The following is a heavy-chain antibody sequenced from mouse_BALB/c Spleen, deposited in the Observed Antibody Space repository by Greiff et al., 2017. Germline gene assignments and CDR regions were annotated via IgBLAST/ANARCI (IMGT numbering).Heavy chain of an antibody. V-gene: IGHV1-80*01. CDR2: IYPGDGDT. D-gene: IGHD3-2*01. CDR3: ARSKDSSGYDAMDY. J-gene: IGHJ4*01. Sequence: QVHVKQSGAELVRPGSSVKISCKASGYAFSSYWMNWVKQRPGQGLEWIGQIYPGDGDTNYNGKFKGKATLTADKSSSTAYMQLSSLTSEDSAVYFCARSKDSSGYDAMDYWGQGTSVTVSS. CDR1: GYAFSSYW.